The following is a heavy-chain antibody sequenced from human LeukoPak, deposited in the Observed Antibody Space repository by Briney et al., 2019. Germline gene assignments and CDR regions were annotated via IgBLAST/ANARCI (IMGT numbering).Heavy chain of an antibody. CDR2: IIPIFGTA. V-gene: IGHV1-69*13. Sequence: SVKVSCKASGGTFSSYAISWVRQAPGQGLEWVGGIIPIFGTANYAQKFQGRVTITADESTSTAYMELSSLRSEDTAVYYCARAPPDYQLLYFDYWGQGTLVTVSS. J-gene: IGHJ4*02. CDR3: ARAPPDYQLLYFDY. D-gene: IGHD2-2*01. CDR1: GGTFSSYA.